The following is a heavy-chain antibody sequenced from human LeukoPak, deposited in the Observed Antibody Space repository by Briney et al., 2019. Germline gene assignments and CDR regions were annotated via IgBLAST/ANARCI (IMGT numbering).Heavy chain of an antibody. CDR2: IIPIFGTA. CDR1: GYTFTSYA. CDR3: ARDSDTAMEYYYYYMDV. Sequence: SVKVSCKASGYTFTSYAMNWVRQAPGQGLEWMGGIIPIFGTANYAQKFQGRVTITADKSTSTAYMELSSLRSEDTAVYHCARDSDTAMEYYYYYMDVWGKGTTVTVSS. J-gene: IGHJ6*03. V-gene: IGHV1-69*06. D-gene: IGHD5-18*01.